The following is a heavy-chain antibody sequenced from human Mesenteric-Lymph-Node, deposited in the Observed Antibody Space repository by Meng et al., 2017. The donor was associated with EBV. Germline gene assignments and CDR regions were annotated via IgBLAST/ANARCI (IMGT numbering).Heavy chain of an antibody. Sequence: QVQLVQSGAEVKKPGSSVRVSCKSSGGIFRNYGFSWVRQAPRQGLEWMGGIIPIYDATNYAQKFQGRVTITADESTSTVYMELNSLGSEDTAMYYCARSLVGFSNNWGYWGQGTLVNVSS. CDR1: GGIFRNYG. V-gene: IGHV1-69*01. J-gene: IGHJ4*02. D-gene: IGHD3-16*01. CDR3: ARSLVGFSNNWGY. CDR2: IIPIYDAT.